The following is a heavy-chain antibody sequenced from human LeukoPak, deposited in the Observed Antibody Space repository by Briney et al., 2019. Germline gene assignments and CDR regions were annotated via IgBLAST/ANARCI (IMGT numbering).Heavy chain of an antibody. Sequence: GGSLRLSCAASGFTFSSYAMSWVRQAPGKGLEWVSAISGSGGSTYYADSVKGRFTISRDNSKNTLYLQINSLRAEDTAVYYCAKDQKYYYGSGFDYWGQGTLVTVSS. CDR1: GFTFSSYA. CDR3: AKDQKYYYGSGFDY. J-gene: IGHJ4*02. CDR2: ISGSGGST. V-gene: IGHV3-23*01. D-gene: IGHD3-10*01.